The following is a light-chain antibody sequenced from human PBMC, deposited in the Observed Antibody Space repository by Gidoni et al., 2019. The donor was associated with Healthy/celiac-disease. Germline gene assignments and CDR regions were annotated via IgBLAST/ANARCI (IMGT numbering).Light chain of an antibody. CDR3: QQANSFLPFT. CDR1: QGISSW. Sequence: DIQMTQSPSSVSASVGDRVTITCRASQGISSWLAWYQQKPGKAPETRFSGSGSGTDFTLTISSLQPEDFATYYCQQANSFLPFTFGPGTKVDIK. J-gene: IGKJ3*01. V-gene: IGKV1-12*01.